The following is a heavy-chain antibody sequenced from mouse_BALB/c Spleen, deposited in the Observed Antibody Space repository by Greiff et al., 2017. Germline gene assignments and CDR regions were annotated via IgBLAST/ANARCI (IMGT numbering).Heavy chain of an antibody. CDR3: ARPYGNYRDWYFDV. CDR1: GYTFTDYN. V-gene: IGHV1S29*02. Sequence: EVHLVESGPELVKPGASVKISCKASGYTFTDYNMHWVKQSHGKSLEWIGYIYPYNGGTGYNQKFKSKATLTVDNSSSTAYMELRSLTSEDSAVYYCARPYGNYRDWYFDVWGAGTTVTVSS. J-gene: IGHJ1*01. D-gene: IGHD2-10*02. CDR2: IYPYNGGT.